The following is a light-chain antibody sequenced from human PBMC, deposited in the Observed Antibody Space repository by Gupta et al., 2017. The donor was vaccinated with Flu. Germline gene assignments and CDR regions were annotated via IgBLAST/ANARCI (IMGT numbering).Light chain of an antibody. CDR1: ESVGRS. CDR3: QQRRSLPLT. Sequence: EIVLTQSPNFQSVTPKDAVTITCRASESVGRSLHWYQQKAGQSPKLLIKSASQYRSGVPSRFSGGGSGTDFTLTINSLESEDAATYYCQQRRSLPLTFGGGTKVEIK. J-gene: IGKJ4*01. CDR2: SAS. V-gene: IGKV6-21*01.